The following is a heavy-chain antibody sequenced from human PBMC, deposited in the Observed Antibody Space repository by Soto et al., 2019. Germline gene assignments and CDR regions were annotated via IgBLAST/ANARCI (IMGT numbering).Heavy chain of an antibody. V-gene: IGHV4-31*03. CDR2: IYYSGST. J-gene: IGHJ3*02. CDR3: ARASSRRAFDI. D-gene: IGHD2-2*01. CDR1: GGSISSGGYY. Sequence: QVQLQESGPGLVKPSQTLSLTCTVSGGSISSGGYYWSWIRQHPGKGLEWIGYIYYSGSTYYNPSLKSXXTXSAXTSKNQFSLKLSSVTAADTAVYYCARASSRRAFDIWGQGTMVTVSS.